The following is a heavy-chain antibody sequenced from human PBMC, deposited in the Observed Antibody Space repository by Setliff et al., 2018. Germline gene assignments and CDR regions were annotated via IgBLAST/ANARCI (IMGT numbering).Heavy chain of an antibody. CDR1: GESFSGHY. Sequence: PSETLSLTCAVYGESFSGHYWSWIRQPPGKGLEWIGEINHSGSTNYNPSLKSRVTISVDTSKNQFSLKLSSVAAADTAVYYCARTQVVPASTYSIDYWGQGTLVTVSS. V-gene: IGHV4-34*01. CDR3: ARTQVVPASTYSIDY. CDR2: INHSGST. J-gene: IGHJ4*02. D-gene: IGHD2-2*01.